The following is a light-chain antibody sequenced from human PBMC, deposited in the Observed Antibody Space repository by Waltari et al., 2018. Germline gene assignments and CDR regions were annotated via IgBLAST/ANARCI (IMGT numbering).Light chain of an antibody. V-gene: IGLV3-21*02. Sequence: HILTQPPSVSVAPGQTATITCGGTNIGSASVHWYQQKPGQAPVRVVSDAGARPSRIPERFFDSKSGNTATLTLIRVEAGDETDFYCQLWDSSIDQWVFGGGTKLTVL. CDR3: QLWDSSIDQWV. CDR2: DAG. CDR1: NIGSAS. J-gene: IGLJ3*02.